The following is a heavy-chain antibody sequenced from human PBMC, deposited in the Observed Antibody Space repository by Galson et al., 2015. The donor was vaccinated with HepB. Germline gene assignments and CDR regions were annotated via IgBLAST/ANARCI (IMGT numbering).Heavy chain of an antibody. Sequence: SLRLSCAASGFIVPNKYINWVGEAPGKGLEWVSVVYSGGSTFYPDSVKALFTASRDNSKNTVYLQMNSLRAEDTAVYYRADINFGGNSWGQGTPVTVSS. V-gene: IGHV3-53*01. CDR3: ADINFGGNS. D-gene: IGHD4-23*01. J-gene: IGHJ4*02. CDR2: VYSGGST. CDR1: GFIVPNKY.